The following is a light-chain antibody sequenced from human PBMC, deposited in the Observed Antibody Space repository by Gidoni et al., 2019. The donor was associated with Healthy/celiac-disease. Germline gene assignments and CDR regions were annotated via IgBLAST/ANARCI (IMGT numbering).Light chain of an antibody. CDR2: DAS. CDR3: QQRSNWPRYT. Sequence: EIVLTQSPATLSLSPGERATLSCRASQSVSSYLAWYQQKPGQAPRLLIYDASNRDTGIPARFSGSVSGTDFTLTFCSLEPEDFAVYYCQQRSNWPRYTFGQGTKLEIK. J-gene: IGKJ2*01. CDR1: QSVSSY. V-gene: IGKV3-11*01.